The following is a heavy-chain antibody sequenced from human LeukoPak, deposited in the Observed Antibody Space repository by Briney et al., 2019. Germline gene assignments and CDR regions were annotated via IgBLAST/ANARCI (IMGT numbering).Heavy chain of an antibody. Sequence: GASVKVSCKASGYTFTSYGISWVRQAPGQGLEWMGWISAYNGNTNYAQKLQGRVTMTTDTSTSTAYMELRSLRSDDTAVYYCARVGVGCSSTSCSSYYYGMDVWGQGTTVTVSS. CDR1: GYTFTSYG. CDR2: ISAYNGNT. V-gene: IGHV1-18*01. CDR3: ARVGVGCSSTSCSSYYYGMDV. J-gene: IGHJ6*02. D-gene: IGHD2-2*01.